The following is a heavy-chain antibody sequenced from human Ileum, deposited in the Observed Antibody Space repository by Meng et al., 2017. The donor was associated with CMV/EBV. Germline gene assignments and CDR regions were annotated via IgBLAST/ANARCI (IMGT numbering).Heavy chain of an antibody. CDR1: GYTFITYG. D-gene: IGHD2-21*01. V-gene: IGHV1-18*01. CDR2: ISAHNGNT. CDR3: ARGKGYYSTSGNFDY. Sequence: SGYTFITYGITWVRQAPGQGLEWVGWISAHNGNTNYAQNLQGRVTMTTDRSRSTAYMELRSLGSDDTAVYYCARGKGYYSTSGNFDYWGQGTLVTVSS. J-gene: IGHJ4*02.